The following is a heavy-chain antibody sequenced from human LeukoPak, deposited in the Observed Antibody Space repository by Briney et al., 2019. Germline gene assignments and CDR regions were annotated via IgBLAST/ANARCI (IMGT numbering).Heavy chain of an antibody. J-gene: IGHJ4*02. V-gene: IGHV1-18*01. CDR2: ISAYNGNT. CDR3: ARDYYDSSGYLVGSGY. D-gene: IGHD3-22*01. CDR1: GYTFTSYG. Sequence: ASVKVSCKASGYTFTSYGISWVRHAPGQGLEWKGWISAYNGNTNYAQKLQGRVTMTTDTSTSTAYMELRSLRSDDTAVYYCARDYYDSSGYLVGSGYWGQGTLVTVSS.